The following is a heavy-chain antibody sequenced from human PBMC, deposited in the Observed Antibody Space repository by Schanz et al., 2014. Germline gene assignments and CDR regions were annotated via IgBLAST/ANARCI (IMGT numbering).Heavy chain of an antibody. CDR1: GYTLKDHA. V-gene: IGHV1-18*01. CDR2: ISAFDDKT. Sequence: QVQLVQSGPEVKKPGASVKVSCQASGYTLKDHAMHWVRQAPGQGPEWMGWISAFDDKTDYAQNFQGRLIMTTDTSTTTVYMELRGLRSDDTAVYYCARETTIITGGAFDVWGQGTMVTVSS. CDR3: ARETTIITGGAFDV. J-gene: IGHJ3*01. D-gene: IGHD3-9*01.